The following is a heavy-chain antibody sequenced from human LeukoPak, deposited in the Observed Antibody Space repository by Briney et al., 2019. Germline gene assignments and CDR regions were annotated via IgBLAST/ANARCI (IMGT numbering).Heavy chain of an antibody. D-gene: IGHD2-15*01. Sequence: KPSETLSLTCTVSGVSISSYHWSWIRQPPVKGLEWIGYIYNGGSTDYNPSLKSRVTISVDTSKNQVSLKLSSVTAADTAVYYCARKDGDYWGQGILVTVSS. V-gene: IGHV4-59*01. J-gene: IGHJ4*02. CDR1: GVSISSYH. CDR3: ARKDGDY. CDR2: IYNGGST.